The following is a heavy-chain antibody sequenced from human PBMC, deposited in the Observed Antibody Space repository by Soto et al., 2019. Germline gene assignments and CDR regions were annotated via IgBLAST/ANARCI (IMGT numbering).Heavy chain of an antibody. D-gene: IGHD2-15*01. CDR1: GFTFSSYW. CDR2: IKQDGSEK. J-gene: IGHJ6*02. CDR3: VRWGSLGYCSGGSCYYYGMDV. Sequence: LRLSCAASGFTFSSYWMSWVRQAPGKGLEWVANIKQDGSEKYYVDSVKGRFTISRDNAKNSLYLQINSLRAEDTAVYYCVRWGSLGYCSGGSCYYYGMDVWGQGTTVTVSS. V-gene: IGHV3-7*03.